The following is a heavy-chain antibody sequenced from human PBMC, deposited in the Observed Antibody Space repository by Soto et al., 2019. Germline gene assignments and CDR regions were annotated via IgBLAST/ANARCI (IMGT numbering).Heavy chain of an antibody. V-gene: IGHV1-69*13. CDR2: VIPIFGTA. J-gene: IGHJ4*02. Sequence: SGKVSFKASRGTFISYAISWVRQAPGQGLEWMGGVIPIFGTANYAQKFQGRVTITADESTSTAYMELSSLRSENTAVYYCASSRVGKLRRNPTYYFDYWGQGTLVTVSS. CDR1: RGTFISYA. D-gene: IGHD3-3*01. CDR3: ASSRVGKLRRNPTYYFDY.